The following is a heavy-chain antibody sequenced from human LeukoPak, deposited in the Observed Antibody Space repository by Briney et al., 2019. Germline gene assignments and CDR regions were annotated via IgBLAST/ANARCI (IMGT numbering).Heavy chain of an antibody. Sequence: GGSLRLSCAAPGFSFSSCAMNWVRQAPGKGLEWVSAISGSGSNTYYADSVKGRFTISRDNSKNTLYLQMNSLRAEDTALYYCAKDVRGYNRPFDYWGQGTLVTVSS. V-gene: IGHV3-23*01. J-gene: IGHJ4*02. CDR3: AKDVRGYNRPFDY. CDR1: GFSFSSCA. D-gene: IGHD3-10*02. CDR2: ISGSGSNT.